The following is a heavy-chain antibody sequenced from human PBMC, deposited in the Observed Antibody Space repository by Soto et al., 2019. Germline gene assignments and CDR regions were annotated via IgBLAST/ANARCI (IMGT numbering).Heavy chain of an antibody. D-gene: IGHD3-3*01. CDR2: IWYDGSNK. CDR1: GFTFSSYG. CDR3: ARDTSGRSYYYYYMDV. J-gene: IGHJ6*03. Sequence: QAQLVESGGGVVQPGRSLRLSCAASGFTFSSYGMHWVRQAPGKGLEWVAVIWYDGSNKYYADSMKGRFTISRDNSKNTLYLQMNSLRAEDTAVYYCARDTSGRSYYYYYMDVWGKGTTVTVSS. V-gene: IGHV3-33*01.